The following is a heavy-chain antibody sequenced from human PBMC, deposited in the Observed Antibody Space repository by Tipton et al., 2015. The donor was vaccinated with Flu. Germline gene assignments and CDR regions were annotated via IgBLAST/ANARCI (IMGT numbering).Heavy chain of an antibody. Sequence: LRLSCTVSGGSLSSFYWSWIRQPAGKGLEWIGRIYTSGSTKYNPSLKSRLSMSVDTSKSQFSLKLTSVTAADTAVYYCARDLGSSGSFDYWGQGTLVTVSS. V-gene: IGHV4-4*07. J-gene: IGHJ4*02. CDR3: ARDLGSSGSFDY. CDR2: IYTSGST. CDR1: GGSLSSFY. D-gene: IGHD6-13*01.